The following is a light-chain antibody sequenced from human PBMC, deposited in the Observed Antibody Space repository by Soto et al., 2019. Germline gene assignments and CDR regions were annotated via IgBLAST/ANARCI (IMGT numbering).Light chain of an antibody. Sequence: DIQMTQSPSTLSASVGDRVTITCRASQSVSSWLAWYQQKPGKAPKLLIHKASSLESGAPSRFSGSGSGTEFTLTISSLQPDDFATYYCQQYSSDSTFGRGTKVDIK. CDR1: QSVSSW. CDR2: KAS. V-gene: IGKV1-5*03. J-gene: IGKJ4*01. CDR3: QQYSSDST.